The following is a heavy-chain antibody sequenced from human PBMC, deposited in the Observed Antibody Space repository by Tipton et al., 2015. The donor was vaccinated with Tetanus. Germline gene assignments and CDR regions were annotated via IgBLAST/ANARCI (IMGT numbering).Heavy chain of an antibody. V-gene: IGHV3-23*01. CDR2: ISGSGGST. J-gene: IGHJ6*02. CDR3: AKDLSRYYDSRWGLNYYYYYGMDV. Sequence: SLRLSCAASGFTFSSYAMSWVRQAPGKGLEWVSAISGSGGSTYYADSVKGRFTISRDNSKNTLYLQMNSLRAEDTAVYYCAKDLSRYYDSRWGLNYYYYYGMDVWGQGTTVTVSS. CDR1: GFTFSSYA. D-gene: IGHD3-22*01.